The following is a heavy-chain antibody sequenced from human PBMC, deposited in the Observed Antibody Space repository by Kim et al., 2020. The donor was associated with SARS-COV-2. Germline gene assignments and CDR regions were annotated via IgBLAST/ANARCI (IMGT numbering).Heavy chain of an antibody. CDR3: AKLPYSSGWYYFDY. J-gene: IGHJ4*02. CDR1: GFTFDDYA. CDR2: ISWNGGSI. D-gene: IGHD6-19*01. Sequence: GGSLRLSCAASGFTFDDYAMHWVRQGPGKGLEWVSGISWNGGSIGYADSVKGRFTISRDNAKNSLYLQMNSLRTEDTALYYCAKLPYSSGWYYFDYWGQGTLVTVSS. V-gene: IGHV3-9*01.